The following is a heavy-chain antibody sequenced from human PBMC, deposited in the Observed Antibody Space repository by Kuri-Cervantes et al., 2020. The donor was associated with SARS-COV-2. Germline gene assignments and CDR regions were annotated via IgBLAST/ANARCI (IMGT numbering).Heavy chain of an antibody. Sequence: GGSLRLSCAASGGTFSSYAMHWVRQAPGKGLEWVAVISYDGSNKYYADSVKGRFTISRDNSKNTLYLQMNSLKTEDTAVYYCTHRGRAPRPYYFDYWGQGTLVTVSS. CDR2: ISYDGSNK. D-gene: IGHD3-16*01. V-gene: IGHV3-30-3*01. CDR3: THRGRAPRPYYFDY. J-gene: IGHJ4*02. CDR1: GGTFSSYA.